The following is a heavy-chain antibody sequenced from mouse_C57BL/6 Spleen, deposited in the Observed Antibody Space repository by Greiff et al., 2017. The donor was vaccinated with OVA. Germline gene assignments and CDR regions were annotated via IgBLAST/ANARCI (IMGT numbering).Heavy chain of an antibody. Sequence: VHLVESGAELVRPGASVKLSCKASGYTFTDYYINWVKQRPGQGLEWIARIYPGSGNTYYNEKFKGKATLTAEKSSSTAYMQLSSLTSEDSAVYFCARSLDGPFAYWGQGTLVTVSA. CDR1: GYTFTDYY. CDR2: IYPGSGNT. V-gene: IGHV1-76*01. CDR3: ARSLDGPFAY. D-gene: IGHD2-3*01. J-gene: IGHJ3*01.